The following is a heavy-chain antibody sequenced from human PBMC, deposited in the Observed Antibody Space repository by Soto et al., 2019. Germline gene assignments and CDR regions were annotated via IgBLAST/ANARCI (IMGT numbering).Heavy chain of an antibody. CDR1: GFTFSSYT. D-gene: IGHD6-6*01. Sequence: GGSLRLSCAASGFTFSSYTMIWVRQAPGKGLEWVSSISSSSSYIYYADSVKGRFTISRDNAKNSLYLQMNSLRAEDTAVYYCASGGSSLNFDSWGQGTLVTVSS. V-gene: IGHV3-21*01. CDR3: ASGGSSLNFDS. J-gene: IGHJ4*02. CDR2: ISSSSSYI.